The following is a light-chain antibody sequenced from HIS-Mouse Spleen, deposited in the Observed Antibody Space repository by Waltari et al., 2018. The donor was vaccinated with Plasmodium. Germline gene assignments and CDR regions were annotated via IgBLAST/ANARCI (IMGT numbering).Light chain of an antibody. CDR1: ALPTKY. CDR3: YSTDSSGNHRV. V-gene: IGLV3-10*01. J-gene: IGLJ3*02. Sequence: SYELTQPPSVSVSPGQTARLTCSGDALPTKYAYWYQQKSGQAPVLVIDEDSKRPSGIPERVAGSSSGTMATLTISGAQVEDEADYYGYSTDSSGNHRVFGGGTKLTVL. CDR2: EDS.